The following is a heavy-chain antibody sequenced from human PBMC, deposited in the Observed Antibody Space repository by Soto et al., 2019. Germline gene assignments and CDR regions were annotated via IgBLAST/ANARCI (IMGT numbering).Heavy chain of an antibody. Sequence: EVQLVESGGGLVKPGRSLRLPCEASGFTFSSYSMHWVRQAPGKGLEWVSSINSGGTQIYYADSVKGRFSISRDTVKRSLFLQMNSLRDEDTGVYFCARGSTTVTYLGFDYWGQGALLSVSS. V-gene: IGHV3-21*04. CDR3: ARGSTTVTYLGFDY. CDR1: GFTFSSYS. J-gene: IGHJ4*02. CDR2: INSGGTQI. D-gene: IGHD4-17*01.